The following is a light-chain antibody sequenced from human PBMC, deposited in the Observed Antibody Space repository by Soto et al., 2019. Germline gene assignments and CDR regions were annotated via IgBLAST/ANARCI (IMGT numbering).Light chain of an antibody. CDR3: YAYAGSGTVV. CDR1: SNDVGRYNL. CDR2: EAT. Sequence: QSALTQPASVSGSPEQSITISCTGTSNDVGRYNLVSWYQQHTGKAPKVMIYEATKRPSGVSNRFSGSKSGNTASLTISGLQAEDEADYYCYAYAGSGTVVFGGGTKLTVL. J-gene: IGLJ3*02. V-gene: IGLV2-23*01.